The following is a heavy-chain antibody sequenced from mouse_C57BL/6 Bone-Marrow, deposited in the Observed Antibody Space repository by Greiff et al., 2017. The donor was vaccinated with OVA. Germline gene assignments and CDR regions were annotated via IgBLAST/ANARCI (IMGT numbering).Heavy chain of an antibody. V-gene: IGHV3-6*01. CDR3: ARRGTGDY. CDR2: ISYDGSN. J-gene: IGHJ2*01. D-gene: IGHD4-1*01. CDR1: GYSITSGYY. Sequence: EVKLMESGPGLVKPSQSLSLTCSVTGYSITSGYYWNWIRQFPGNKLEWMGYISYDGSNNYNPSLKNRISITRDTSKNQFFLKLNSVTTEDTATYYCARRGTGDYWGQGTTLTVSS.